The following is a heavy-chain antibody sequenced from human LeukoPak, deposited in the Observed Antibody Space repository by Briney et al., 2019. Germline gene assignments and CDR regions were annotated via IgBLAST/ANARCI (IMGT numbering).Heavy chain of an antibody. CDR3: ARDSSGWQQGGY. V-gene: IGHV1-69*04. CDR2: IIPTLGIA. Sequence: SVKVSCKASGGTFSSYTISWVRQAPGQGLEWMGRIIPTLGIANYAQKFQGRVTITADKSTSTAYMELSSLRSEDTAVYYCARDSSGWQQGGYWGQGTLVTVSS. CDR1: GGTFSSYT. J-gene: IGHJ4*02. D-gene: IGHD6-19*01.